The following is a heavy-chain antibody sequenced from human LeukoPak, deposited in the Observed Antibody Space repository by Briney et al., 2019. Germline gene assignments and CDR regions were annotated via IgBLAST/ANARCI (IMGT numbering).Heavy chain of an antibody. V-gene: IGHV1-69*13. D-gene: IGHD2-15*01. Sequence: ASVKVSCKASGGTFSSYAISWVRQAPGQGLEWMGGIIPIFGTANYAQKFQGRVTITADESTSTAYMELSSLRSEGTAVYYCARGAGCSGGSCYLFDYWGQGTLVTVPS. CDR2: IIPIFGTA. CDR1: GGTFSSYA. J-gene: IGHJ4*02. CDR3: ARGAGCSGGSCYLFDY.